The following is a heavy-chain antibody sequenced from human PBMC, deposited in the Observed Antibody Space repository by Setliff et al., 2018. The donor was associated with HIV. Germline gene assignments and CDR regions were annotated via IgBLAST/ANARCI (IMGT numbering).Heavy chain of an antibody. Sequence: PGGSLRLSCAASGFSFADVWMHWVRQAPGRGLEWVGRIKRKIDGETTDYAAPVKGRFTISRDDSINTLYVQMNGLKSEDTAVYYCTRPQYFYDIGGSDYWGQGTLVTVSS. V-gene: IGHV3-15*07. J-gene: IGHJ4*02. CDR1: GFSFADVW. CDR2: IKRKIDGETT. D-gene: IGHD3-22*01. CDR3: TRPQYFYDIGGSDY.